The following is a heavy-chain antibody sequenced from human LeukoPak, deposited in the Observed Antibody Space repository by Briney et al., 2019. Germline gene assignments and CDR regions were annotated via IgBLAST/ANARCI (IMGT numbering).Heavy chain of an antibody. CDR1: GFTFSNAW. J-gene: IGHJ6*02. CDR2: ITSKTAAGTT. CDR3: TTQVVPAAPIYYYYYGMDV. V-gene: IGHV3-15*01. D-gene: IGHD2-2*01. Sequence: GGSLRLSCAASGFTFSNAWMRSVRQAPGKGLEWVGRITSKTAAGTTDYAAPVKGRFTISRDDSNNSLYLQMSSLKTEDTAVYYCTTQVVPAAPIYYYYYGMDVWGQGTTVTVSS.